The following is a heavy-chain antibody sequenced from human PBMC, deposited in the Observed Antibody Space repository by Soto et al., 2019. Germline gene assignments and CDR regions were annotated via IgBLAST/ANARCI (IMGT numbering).Heavy chain of an antibody. CDR3: AKVTFSGDYYYHYGMDG. Sequence: QEQLVESGGGVVQPGRSLRLSCAASGFTFSAYGMHWVRQAPGKGLEWVAVVSYDGSNKYYADSVKGRFTISRDNSWNTLYLQMNSLRAEDTAVYYCAKVTFSGDYYYHYGMDGWGPGTTVTVPS. D-gene: IGHD1-26*01. V-gene: IGHV3-30*18. CDR1: GFTFSAYG. CDR2: VSYDGSNK. J-gene: IGHJ6*02.